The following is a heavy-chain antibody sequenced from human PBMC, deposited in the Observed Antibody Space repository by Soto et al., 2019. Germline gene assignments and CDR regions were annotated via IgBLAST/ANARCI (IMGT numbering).Heavy chain of an antibody. CDR3: ASQRAVTGNWFDP. CDR2: IIPIFGTA. D-gene: IGHD6-19*01. Sequence: SVKVSCKASGGTFSSYAISWVRQAPGQGLEWMGGIIPIFGTANYAQKFQGRVTITADESTSTAYMELSSLRSEDTAVYYCASQRAVTGNWFDPWGQGTLVTVSS. J-gene: IGHJ5*02. V-gene: IGHV1-69*13. CDR1: GGTFSSYA.